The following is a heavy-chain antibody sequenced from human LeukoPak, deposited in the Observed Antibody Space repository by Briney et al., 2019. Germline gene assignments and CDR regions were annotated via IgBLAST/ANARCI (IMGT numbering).Heavy chain of an antibody. Sequence: ETLSLTCAVYGGSFSGYYWSWIRPPPGKGLEWIGEINHSGSTNYNPSLKSRVTISVDTSKNQFSLKLSSVTAADTAVYYCARGIRYFDWLLLGYYFDYWGQGTLVTVSS. CDR2: INHSGST. CDR3: ARGIRYFDWLLLGYYFDY. CDR1: GGSFSGYY. J-gene: IGHJ4*02. V-gene: IGHV4-34*01. D-gene: IGHD3-9*01.